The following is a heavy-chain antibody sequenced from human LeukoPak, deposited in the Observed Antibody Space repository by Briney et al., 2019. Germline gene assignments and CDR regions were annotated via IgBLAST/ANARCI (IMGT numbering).Heavy chain of an antibody. V-gene: IGHV3-7*03. CDR1: GFTFSNSW. Sequence: PGGSLRLSCAASGFTFSNSWMSWVRQAPERGLEWVANIKADGSQKDYVDSMKGRFTVSRDNAKNSVYLEMKSLRVEDTAVYYCALQRTLWQQLLDYWGQGTLVTVSS. CDR3: ALQRTLWQQLLDY. J-gene: IGHJ4*02. D-gene: IGHD6-13*01. CDR2: IKADGSQK.